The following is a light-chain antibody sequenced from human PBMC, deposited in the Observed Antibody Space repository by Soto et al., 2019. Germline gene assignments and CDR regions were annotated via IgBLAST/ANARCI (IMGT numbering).Light chain of an antibody. CDR3: GTWDSSLSAHV. Sequence: QSVLTQPPSVSAAPGQKVTISCSGSSSNIGNNYVSWYQQLPGTAPKLLIYDNNKRPSGIPDRFSGSKSGTSATLGITGLQTGDEADYYCGTWDSSLSAHVFGTRTKVTVL. CDR1: SSNIGNNY. CDR2: DNN. V-gene: IGLV1-51*01. J-gene: IGLJ1*01.